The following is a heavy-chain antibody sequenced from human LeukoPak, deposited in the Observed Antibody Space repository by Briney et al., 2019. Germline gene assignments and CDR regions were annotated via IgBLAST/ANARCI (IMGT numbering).Heavy chain of an antibody. CDR1: GGSISSYY. Sequence: PSETLSLTCTVSGGSISSYYWSWIRQPAGKGLEWIGRIYSTGSTNYNPSLKSRVTMSVDTSKNQFSMRLRSVNAADTAVDYCARQIASAGTAGFDFWGQGALVTVSS. D-gene: IGHD6-13*01. CDR2: IYSTGST. J-gene: IGHJ4*02. V-gene: IGHV4-4*07. CDR3: ARQIASAGTAGFDF.